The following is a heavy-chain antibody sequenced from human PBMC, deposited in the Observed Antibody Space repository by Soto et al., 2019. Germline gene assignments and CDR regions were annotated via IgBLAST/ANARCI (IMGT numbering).Heavy chain of an antibody. V-gene: IGHV3-15*01. D-gene: IGHD6-19*01. CDR1: GFTFTNAW. Sequence: EVQLVESGGGLVKPGGSLRLSCAASGFTFTNAWMTWVRQAPGKGLEWVGRVKSKTDGGTIDYAAPVKDRFTISRDDSKSTLYLEMNSLKTEDTAVYYCVGTYGGWSMRFDYWGQGTLVTVSS. CDR2: VKSKTDGGTI. CDR3: VGTYGGWSMRFDY. J-gene: IGHJ4*02.